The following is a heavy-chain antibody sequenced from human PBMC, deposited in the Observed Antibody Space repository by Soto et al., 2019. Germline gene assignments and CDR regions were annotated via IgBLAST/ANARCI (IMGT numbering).Heavy chain of an antibody. CDR1: GDSVSSNTAA. CDR3: ARGVAGSGFDL. D-gene: IGHD6-19*01. Sequence: SQTPSLTCANSGDSVSSNTAAWNWIRSSPSRGLEWLGRTYYRSNWRHDYAVSVKSRITVNPDTSKNHFSLQLNSVTPDDTAVYYCARGVAGSGFDLWGQGTLVTVSS. V-gene: IGHV6-1*01. J-gene: IGHJ4*02. CDR2: TYYRSNWRH.